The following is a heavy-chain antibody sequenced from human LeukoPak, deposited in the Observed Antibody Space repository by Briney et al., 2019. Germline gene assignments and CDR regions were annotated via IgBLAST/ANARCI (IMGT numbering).Heavy chain of an antibody. J-gene: IGHJ4*02. CDR2: FDPEDGET. Sequence: ASVKVSCKVSGYTLTELSMHWVRQAPGKGLEWMGGFDPEDGETIYAQKFRGRVTMTEDTSTDTAYMELSSLRSEDTAVYYCATLLGYCSSTSCYDYWGQGTLVTVSS. CDR1: GYTLTELS. D-gene: IGHD2-2*01. V-gene: IGHV1-24*01. CDR3: ATLLGYCSSTSCYDY.